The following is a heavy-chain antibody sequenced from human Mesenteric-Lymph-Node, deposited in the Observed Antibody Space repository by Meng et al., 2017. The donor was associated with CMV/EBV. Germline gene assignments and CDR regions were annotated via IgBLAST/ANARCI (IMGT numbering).Heavy chain of an antibody. Sequence: QLPLQESGPGLVKPSETLSLSCIVSGDSISNSPYYWTWIRQPPGKGLEWIGSVHHSGTTYYNPSLKGRLTISVDTSANLFSLRLTTVTAADTATYYCARRGNYDSDYSEYWGQGTLVTVSS. V-gene: IGHV4-39*01. D-gene: IGHD3-22*01. CDR1: GDSISNSPYY. CDR2: VHHSGTT. CDR3: ARRGNYDSDYSEY. J-gene: IGHJ4*02.